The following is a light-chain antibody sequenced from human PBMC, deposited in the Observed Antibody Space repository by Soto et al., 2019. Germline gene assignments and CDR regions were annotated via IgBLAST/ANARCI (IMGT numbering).Light chain of an antibody. J-gene: IGKJ1*01. CDR1: QSVRSN. Sequence: EIVMAQSPATLSVSPGERATLSRRASQSVRSNLAWYQQKPGQAPRLLIYGASSRATGIPDRFSGSGSGTDFTLTISRLEPEDFAVYYCQQYGSSPLTFGQGTKVDIK. CDR3: QQYGSSPLT. CDR2: GAS. V-gene: IGKV3-20*01.